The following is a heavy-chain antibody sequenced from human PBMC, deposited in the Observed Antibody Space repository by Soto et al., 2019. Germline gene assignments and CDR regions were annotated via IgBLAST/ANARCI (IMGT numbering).Heavy chain of an antibody. Sequence: PGGSLRLSCAASGFTFSSYGMHWVRQAPGKGLEWVAVISYDGSNKYYADSVKGRFTISRDNSKNTLYLQMNSLRAEDTAVYYCARRRAGLDDSWGQGTLVTFSS. CDR2: ISYDGSNK. V-gene: IGHV3-30*03. J-gene: IGHJ4*02. CDR1: GFTFSSYG. D-gene: IGHD6-19*01. CDR3: ARRRAGLDDS.